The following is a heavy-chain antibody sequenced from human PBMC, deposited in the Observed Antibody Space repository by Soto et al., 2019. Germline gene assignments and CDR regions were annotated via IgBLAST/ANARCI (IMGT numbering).Heavy chain of an antibody. CDR1: GGSFSGYY. CDR2: INHSGST. V-gene: IGHV4-34*01. J-gene: IGHJ5*02. CDR3: ARKTIFAYSSSWYFKNWFDH. Sequence: SETLSLTCAVYGGSFSGYYWSWIRQPPGKGLEWIGEINHSGSTNYNPSLKSRVTISVDTSKNQFSLKLSSVTAADTAVYYCARKTIFAYSSSWYFKNWFDHWGQGTLVTVSS. D-gene: IGHD6-13*01.